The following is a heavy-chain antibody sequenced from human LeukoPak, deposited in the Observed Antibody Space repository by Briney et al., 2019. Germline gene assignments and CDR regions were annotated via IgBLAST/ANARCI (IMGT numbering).Heavy chain of an antibody. CDR3: ASGGYCSSTSCYTGGEN. D-gene: IGHD2-2*02. J-gene: IGHJ4*02. Sequence: PSETLSLTCTVSGGSISSGDYYWSWIRQPPGKGLEWIGYIYYSGSTYYNPSLKSRVTISVDTSKNQFSLKLSSVTAADTAVYYCASGGYCSSTSCYTGGENWGQGTLVTVSS. CDR2: IYYSGST. V-gene: IGHV4-30-4*08. CDR1: GGSISSGDYY.